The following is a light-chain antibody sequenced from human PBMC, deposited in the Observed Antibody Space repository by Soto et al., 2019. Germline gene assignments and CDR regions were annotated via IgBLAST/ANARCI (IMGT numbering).Light chain of an antibody. Sequence: EIVMTQSPATLSVSPGERATLSCRASRSVSSNLAWYQQKPGQAPRLLIYGASTRATGIPARFSGSGSGTEFTLTISSLQSEDFAVYYGQQYNNWPWTFGQGTKVDIK. V-gene: IGKV3-15*01. CDR2: GAS. J-gene: IGKJ1*01. CDR3: QQYNNWPWT. CDR1: RSVSSN.